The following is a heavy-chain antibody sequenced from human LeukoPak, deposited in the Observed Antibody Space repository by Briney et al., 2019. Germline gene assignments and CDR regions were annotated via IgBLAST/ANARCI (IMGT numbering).Heavy chain of an antibody. J-gene: IGHJ2*01. Sequence: SETLSLTCTVSGGSISSYYWSWIRQPAGKGLEWIGRIYTSGSTNYNPSLKSRVTMSVDTSKNQFSLKLSSVTAADTAVYYCARVYYSNSYDYWNFDLWGRGTLVTVSS. D-gene: IGHD6-13*01. CDR3: ARVYYSNSYDYWNFDL. V-gene: IGHV4-4*07. CDR1: GGSISSYY. CDR2: IYTSGST.